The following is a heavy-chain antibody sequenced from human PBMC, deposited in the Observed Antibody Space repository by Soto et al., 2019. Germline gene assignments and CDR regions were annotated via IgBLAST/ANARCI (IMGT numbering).Heavy chain of an antibody. CDR1: GYTFTSYG. D-gene: IGHD2-2*01. CDR3: ARDRCSSTSCYQLNYYYYGMDV. J-gene: IGHJ6*02. CDR2: ISAYNGNT. V-gene: IGHV1-18*01. Sequence: QVQLVQSGAEVKKPGASVKVSCKASGYTFTSYGISWVRQAPGQGLEWMGWISAYNGNTNYAQKLQGRVTMTTDTSTSTAYMELRSLRSDDTAVYYCARDRCSSTSCYQLNYYYYGMDVWGQGTTVTVSS.